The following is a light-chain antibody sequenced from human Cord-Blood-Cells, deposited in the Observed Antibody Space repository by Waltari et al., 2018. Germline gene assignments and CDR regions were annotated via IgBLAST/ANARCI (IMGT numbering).Light chain of an antibody. Sequence: QSALTQPASVSGSPGQSITIFCTGTSSDVGGYNYVSWYQQHPGKAPQLMIYDVSNRPSGVSTRVSGSKSGNTASLSISGLQAEDEADYYCSSYTSSSTLVFGGGTKLTVL. V-gene: IGLV2-14*01. CDR1: SSDVGGYNY. CDR3: SSYTSSSTLV. CDR2: DVS. J-gene: IGLJ2*01.